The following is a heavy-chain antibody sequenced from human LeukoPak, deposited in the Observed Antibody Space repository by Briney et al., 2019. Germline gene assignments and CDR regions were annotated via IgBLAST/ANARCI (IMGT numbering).Heavy chain of an antibody. CDR2: IYYSGGT. Sequence: PSQTLSLTCDVSGGSISSGGYSWRWLRQPPGQGLEWIGYIYYSGGTYYNPSLKSRVTISVDRSKNQFSLKLSSVTAADTAVYYCASAYDYVPDAFDSWGQGTMVTVSS. CDR1: GGSISSGGYS. CDR3: ASAYDYVPDAFDS. D-gene: IGHD3-16*01. J-gene: IGHJ3*02. V-gene: IGHV4-30-2*01.